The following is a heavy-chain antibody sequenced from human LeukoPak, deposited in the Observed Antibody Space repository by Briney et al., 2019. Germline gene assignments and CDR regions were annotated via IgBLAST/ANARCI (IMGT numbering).Heavy chain of an antibody. V-gene: IGHV4-59*08. CDR3: ARVGYSDSSGYMKYYHYYGMAV. D-gene: IGHD3-22*01. CDR1: GGSISSYY. Sequence: SETLSLTCTVSGGSISSYYWSWIRQPPGKGLEWIGYIYYSGSTNYNPSLKSRVTISVDTSKTQFSPPLSSVTAADTAVYYCARVGYSDSSGYMKYYHYYGMAVWGQGTTVTVSS. CDR2: IYYSGST. J-gene: IGHJ6*02.